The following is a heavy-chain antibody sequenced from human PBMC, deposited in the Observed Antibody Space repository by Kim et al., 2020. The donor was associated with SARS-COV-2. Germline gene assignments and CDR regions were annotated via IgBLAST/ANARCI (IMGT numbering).Heavy chain of an antibody. Sequence: NEYNADPAKGRFTIARDNSKNTLDLQMNSLGAEDTAVYYCATNIVGATRDYWGQGALVTVSS. V-gene: IGHV3-30*01. D-gene: IGHD1-26*01. J-gene: IGHJ4*02. CDR2: NE. CDR3: ATNIVGATRDY.